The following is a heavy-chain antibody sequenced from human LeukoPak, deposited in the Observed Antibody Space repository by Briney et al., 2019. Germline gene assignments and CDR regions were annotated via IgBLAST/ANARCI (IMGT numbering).Heavy chain of an antibody. Sequence: PSETLSLTCTVSGGSISSYYWSWIRQPPGKGLEWIGYIYYSGSTYYNPSLKSRVTISVDTSKNQFSLKLSSVTAADTAVYYCATWGIAVAGTFDYWGQGTLVTVST. V-gene: IGHV4-59*12. D-gene: IGHD6-19*01. CDR3: ATWGIAVAGTFDY. J-gene: IGHJ4*02. CDR1: GGSISSYY. CDR2: IYYSGST.